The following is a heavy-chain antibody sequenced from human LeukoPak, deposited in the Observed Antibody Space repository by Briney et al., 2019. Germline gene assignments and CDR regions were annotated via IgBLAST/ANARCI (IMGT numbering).Heavy chain of an antibody. J-gene: IGHJ4*02. CDR2: IRYDGSNK. V-gene: IGHV3-30*02. D-gene: IGHD2-2*01. CDR3: AKDHSGYCSSTSCSFDY. CDR1: GFAFNTYG. Sequence: GGSLRLSCATFGFAFNTYGMHWVRQAPGKGLEWVAFIRYDGSNKYYADSVKGRFTISRDNSKNTLYLQMNSLRAEDTAVYYCAKDHSGYCSSTSCSFDYWGQGTLVTVSS.